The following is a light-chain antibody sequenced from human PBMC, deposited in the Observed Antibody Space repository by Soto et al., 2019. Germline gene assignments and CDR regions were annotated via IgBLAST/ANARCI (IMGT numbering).Light chain of an antibody. Sequence: QSVLTQPASVSGSPGQSITISCTGTSSDIGGYNLVSWYQHHPGKAPKLLIYEATKRPSGVPDRFSGSKSGTSASLAISGLRSEDEAGYYCAAWDDSLSGPVFGGGTKLTVL. V-gene: IGLV2-14*02. J-gene: IGLJ2*01. CDR3: AAWDDSLSGPV. CDR2: EAT. CDR1: SSDIGGYNL.